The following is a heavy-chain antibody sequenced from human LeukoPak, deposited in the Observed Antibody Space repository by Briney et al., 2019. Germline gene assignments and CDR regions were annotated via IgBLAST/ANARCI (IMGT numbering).Heavy chain of an antibody. CDR3: ARGRGWLPYYFDY. CDR2: INHSGST. V-gene: IGHV4-34*01. J-gene: IGHJ4*02. D-gene: IGHD5-12*01. CDR1: GGSFSGYY. Sequence: SETLSLTCAVYGGSFSGYYWSWNRQPPGKGLEWIGEINHSGSTNYNPSLKSRVTISVDTSKSQFSLKLSSVTAADTAVYYCARGRGWLPYYFDYWGQGTLVTVSS.